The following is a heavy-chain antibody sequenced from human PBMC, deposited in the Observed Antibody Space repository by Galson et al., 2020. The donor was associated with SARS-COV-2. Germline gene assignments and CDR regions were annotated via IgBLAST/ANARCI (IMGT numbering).Heavy chain of an antibody. CDR2: IDYTGET. Sequence: SETLSLTCTASGGSISGGYYGGWNRQSPQKGLEWIGIIDYTGETKYKPSVRGRVTISLNKSKNEFSLKLRSVTAADTTVYYCARGIFYYYMDVWGKGTTVTISS. D-gene: IGHD3-3*01. CDR3: ARGIFYYYMDV. J-gene: IGHJ6*03. CDR1: GGSISGGYY. V-gene: IGHV4-61*08.